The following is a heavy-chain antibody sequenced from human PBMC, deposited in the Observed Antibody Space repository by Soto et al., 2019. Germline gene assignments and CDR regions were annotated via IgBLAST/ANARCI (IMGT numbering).Heavy chain of an antibody. D-gene: IGHD1-1*01. CDR3: AKEPRTGLVDY. CDR1: EFTFSSYG. J-gene: IGHJ4*02. V-gene: IGHV3-30*18. CDR2: ISYDGSNK. Sequence: PGGSLRRSCAASEFTFSSYGMHWVRQAPGKGLEWVAVISYDGSNKYYADSVKGRFTISRDNSKNTLYLQMNRLRAEDTAVYYCAKEPRTGLVDYWGQGTLVTVSS.